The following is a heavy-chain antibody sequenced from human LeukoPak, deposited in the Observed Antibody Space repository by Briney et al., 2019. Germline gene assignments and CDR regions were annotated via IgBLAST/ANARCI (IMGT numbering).Heavy chain of an antibody. Sequence: SYIYYADSVKGRFTISRDNAKNSLYLQMNSLRAEDTAVYYCARDAASVLDYWGQGTLVTVSS. CDR3: ARDAASVLDY. D-gene: IGHD6-13*01. V-gene: IGHV3-21*01. CDR2: SYI. J-gene: IGHJ4*02.